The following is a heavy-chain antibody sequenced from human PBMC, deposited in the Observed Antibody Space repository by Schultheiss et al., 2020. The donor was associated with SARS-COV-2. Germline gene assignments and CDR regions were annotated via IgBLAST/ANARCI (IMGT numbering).Heavy chain of an antibody. D-gene: IGHD2-21*01. V-gene: IGHV1-69*05. CDR2: INPIFGTA. CDR1: GGTFITYP. CDR3: ARGYSIGIAFDM. J-gene: IGHJ3*02. Sequence: SVKVSCKASGGTFITYPIIWVRQAPGQGLEWMGWINPIFGTANYAQKFQGRVTITRDTSAGTVYMELRRLRSEDTAIYYCARGYSIGIAFDMWGQGTMVTVSS.